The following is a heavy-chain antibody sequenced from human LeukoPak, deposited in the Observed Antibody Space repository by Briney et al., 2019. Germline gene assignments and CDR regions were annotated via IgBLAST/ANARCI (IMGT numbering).Heavy chain of an antibody. V-gene: IGHV4-61*01. J-gene: IGHJ4*02. Sequence: SETLSLTCTVSGASVSSGSYYWTWIRQPPGKGLEWIGYIYYSSGSTNYNPSLKSRVTISVDTSKNQFSLKLSSVTAADTAVYYCARDSSGWYVFDYWGQGTLVTVSS. D-gene: IGHD6-19*01. CDR2: IYYSSGST. CDR1: GASVSSGSYY. CDR3: ARDSSGWYVFDY.